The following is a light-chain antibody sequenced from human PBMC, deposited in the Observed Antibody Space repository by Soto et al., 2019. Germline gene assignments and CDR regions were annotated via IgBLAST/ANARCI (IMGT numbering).Light chain of an antibody. CDR1: QVIGDT. CDR2: DTS. Sequence: EVVMRQSPATLSVPPGEGATLSCRASQVIGDTLAWYQHKPGQTPRLLIYDTSTRATGVPTRFSGSRSGAEFTLTINSLQSEDFAVYYCQPYNNWPLTFGGGTKVDIK. V-gene: IGKV3-15*01. CDR3: QPYNNWPLT. J-gene: IGKJ4*01.